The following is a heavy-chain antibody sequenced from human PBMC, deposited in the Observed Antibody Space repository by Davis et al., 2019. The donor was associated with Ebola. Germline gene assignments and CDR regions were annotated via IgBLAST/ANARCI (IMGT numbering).Heavy chain of an antibody. CDR2: IYYSGST. D-gene: IGHD3-16*02. CDR3: ARGMITFGGVIAPFDP. V-gene: IGHV4-59*01. Sequence: MPSETLSLTCTVSGGSIRSYYWSWIRQPPGKGLEWIGYIYYSGSTNYNPSLKSRVTISVDTSKNQFSLKLSSVTAADTAVYYCARGMITFGGVIAPFDPWGQGTLVTVSS. CDR1: GGSIRSYY. J-gene: IGHJ5*02.